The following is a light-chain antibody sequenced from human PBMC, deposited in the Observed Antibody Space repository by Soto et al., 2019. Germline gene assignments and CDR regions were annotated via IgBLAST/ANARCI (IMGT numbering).Light chain of an antibody. V-gene: IGKV3-15*01. CDR2: GAS. CDR3: QEYDNWPPEGT. J-gene: IGKJ1*01. CDR1: QSVSIN. Sequence: TVLTQSPATLYVSPGERASLSCRASQSVSINLAWYQQKSGQAPRLLIYGASTRATGIPARFSGSRSGTEFTLTINSLQSEDSAVYYCQEYDNWPPEGTFGQGTKVDIK.